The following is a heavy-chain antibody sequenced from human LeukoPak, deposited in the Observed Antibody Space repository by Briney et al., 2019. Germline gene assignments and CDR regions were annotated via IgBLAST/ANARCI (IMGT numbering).Heavy chain of an antibody. CDR1: GGSFSGYY. CDR3: ARLSSGWYRYGMDV. V-gene: IGHV4-34*01. D-gene: IGHD6-19*01. Sequence: SETLSLTCAFYGGSFSGYYWRWIRQPPGKGLEWIGEINHSGSTNYNPSLKSRVTISVDTSKNQFSLKLRSVTAADTAVYYWARLSSGWYRYGMDVWGQGTTVTVSS. CDR2: INHSGST. J-gene: IGHJ6*02.